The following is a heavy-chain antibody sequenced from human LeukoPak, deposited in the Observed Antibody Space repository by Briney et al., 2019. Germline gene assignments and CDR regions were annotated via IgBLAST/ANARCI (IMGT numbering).Heavy chain of an antibody. CDR3: ARVYRRYFDY. CDR1: GFTLSSYA. CDR2: ISDTGNT. D-gene: IGHD1-14*01. V-gene: IGHV3-23*01. J-gene: IGHJ4*02. Sequence: GSLRLSCAASGFTLSSYAMSWVRQAPGKGLEWVSAISDTGNTYHADSVKGRFTISRDNAKNSLYLQMNSLRAEDTAVYYCARVYRRYFDYWGQGTLVTVSS.